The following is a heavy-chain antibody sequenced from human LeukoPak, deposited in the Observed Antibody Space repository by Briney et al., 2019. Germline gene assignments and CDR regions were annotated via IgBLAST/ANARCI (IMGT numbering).Heavy chain of an antibody. CDR3: ARDRYCSAN. CDR1: GFIFSTYW. D-gene: IGHD2-15*01. J-gene: IGHJ4*02. V-gene: IGHV3-7*03. Sequence: GGSLRLSCAASGFIFSTYWMSWVRQAPGKGPEWVANIKQDGSEEYYVDSVKGRFTISRDNAENSLYLQMNSLRAEDTAVYYCARDRYCSANWGQGTLVSVSS. CDR2: IKQDGSEE.